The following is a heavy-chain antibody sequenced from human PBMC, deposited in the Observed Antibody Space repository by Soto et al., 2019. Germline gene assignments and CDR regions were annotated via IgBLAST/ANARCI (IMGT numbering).Heavy chain of an antibody. J-gene: IGHJ4*02. V-gene: IGHV1-3*01. CDR2: INAGNGNT. CDR3: ARGGGGDPTATNDY. Sequence: ASVKVSCKASGFTFTSSAMQWVRQARGQRLEWIGWINAGNGNTKYSQKFQGRVTITRDTSASTAYMELSSLRSEDTAVYYCARGGGGDPTATNDYWGQGTLVTVSS. D-gene: IGHD2-21*02. CDR1: GFTFTSSA.